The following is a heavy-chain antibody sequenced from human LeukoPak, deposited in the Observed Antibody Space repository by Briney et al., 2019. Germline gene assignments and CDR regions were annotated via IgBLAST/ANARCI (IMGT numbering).Heavy chain of an antibody. CDR2: INPDGSTI. Sequence: GGSLRLSCAASGFTFSNYWVHWVRQAPGKGLVWVSRINPDGSTINYADSVEGRFTISRDKAKNTLYLQMNSLRAEDTAVYYCATAGNYRFDYWGQGTLVTVSS. V-gene: IGHV3-74*01. J-gene: IGHJ4*02. D-gene: IGHD1-7*01. CDR3: ATAGNYRFDY. CDR1: GFTFSNYW.